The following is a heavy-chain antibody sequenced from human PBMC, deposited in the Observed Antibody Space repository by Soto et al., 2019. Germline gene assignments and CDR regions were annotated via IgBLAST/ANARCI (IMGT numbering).Heavy chain of an antibody. CDR2: INSDGSST. Sequence: EVQLVESGGGLVQPGGSLRLSCAASGFTFSSYWMHWVRQAPGKGLVWVSRINSDGSSTSYADSVKGRFTISRDNAKNTLYLQMTSLRAEDTAVYYCAVAVAGPTAISYCGQGTLVTVSS. D-gene: IGHD6-19*01. J-gene: IGHJ4*02. V-gene: IGHV3-74*01. CDR1: GFTFSSYW. CDR3: AVAVAGPTAISY.